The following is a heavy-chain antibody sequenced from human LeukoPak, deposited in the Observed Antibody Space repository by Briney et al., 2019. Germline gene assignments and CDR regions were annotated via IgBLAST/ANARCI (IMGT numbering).Heavy chain of an antibody. CDR2: IRYNGNNQ. J-gene: IGHJ6*03. Sequence: GGSLRLSCAASGFTFNNYGMHWVRQVPGKGLEWVAFIRYNGNNQYYADSVKGRFTISRDNSKNTLYLQVNSLKGDDTAVYYCAKDSAFYYIDVWGKGTTVIISS. V-gene: IGHV3-30*02. CDR3: AKDSAFYYIDV. CDR1: GFTFNNYG. D-gene: IGHD3-10*01.